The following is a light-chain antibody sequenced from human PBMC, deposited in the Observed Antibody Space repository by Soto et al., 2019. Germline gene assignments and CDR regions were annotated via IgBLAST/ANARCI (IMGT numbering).Light chain of an antibody. Sequence: EIVLTQSPGTLSLSPGERATLSCRASQSVSINYLAWYQQKPGQAPRLLIYGASNRATGIPDRFRGSGSGTDFSLTISRLEPEDFAVYWCQQFGTSPYTFGQGTKVEIK. V-gene: IGKV3-20*01. CDR3: QQFGTSPYT. J-gene: IGKJ2*01. CDR1: QSVSINY. CDR2: GAS.